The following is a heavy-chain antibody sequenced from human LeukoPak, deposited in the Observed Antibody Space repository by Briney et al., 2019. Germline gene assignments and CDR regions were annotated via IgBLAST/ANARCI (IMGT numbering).Heavy chain of an antibody. CDR3: AREASYSSGWYYFQH. CDR2: IYSGGDT. J-gene: IGHJ1*01. V-gene: IGHV3-53*05. Sequence: PGGSLRLSCAASGFSVSSNYLSWVRQAPGKGLEWVSVIYSGGDTYYRDSVKGRFTISRDNSKNTLYLQMNSLRAEDTAVYYCAREASYSSGWYYFQHWGQGTLVTVSS. D-gene: IGHD6-19*01. CDR1: GFSVSSNY.